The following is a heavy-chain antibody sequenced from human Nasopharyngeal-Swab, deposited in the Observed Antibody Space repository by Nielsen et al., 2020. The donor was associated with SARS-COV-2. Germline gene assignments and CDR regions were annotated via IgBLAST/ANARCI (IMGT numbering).Heavy chain of an antibody. CDR1: GGSFCGYY. J-gene: IGHJ5*02. V-gene: IGHV4-34*01. CDR2: INHRGST. Sequence: SETLSLTCAVYGGSFCGYYWSWIRLPPGKGPEWLGQINHRGSTNYNPSLKSRVTISVDRSKNQFSLKLSSVTAADTAVYYCARVKGCQLLSSAAPNWFDPWGQGTLVTVSS. CDR3: ARVKGCQLLSSAAPNWFDP. D-gene: IGHD2-2*01.